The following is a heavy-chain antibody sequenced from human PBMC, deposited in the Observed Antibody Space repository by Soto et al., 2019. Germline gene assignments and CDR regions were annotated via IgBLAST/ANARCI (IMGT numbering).Heavy chain of an antibody. CDR3: ARAYCSGGSCYCFDY. V-gene: IGHV4-34*01. CDR1: GGSFSGYY. D-gene: IGHD2-15*01. Sequence: ETLSLTCAVYGGSFSGYYWSWIRQPPGKGLGWIGEINHSGSTNYNPSLKSRVTISVDTSKNQFSLKLSSVTAADTAVYYCARAYCSGGSCYCFDYWGQGTLVTVSS. J-gene: IGHJ4*02. CDR2: INHSGST.